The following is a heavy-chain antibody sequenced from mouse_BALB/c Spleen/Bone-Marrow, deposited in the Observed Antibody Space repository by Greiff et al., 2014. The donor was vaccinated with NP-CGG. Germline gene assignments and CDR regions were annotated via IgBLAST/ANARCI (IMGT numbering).Heavy chain of an antibody. CDR1: GFTFTDYY. J-gene: IGHJ2*01. V-gene: IGHV7-3*02. CDR2: IRNKANGYTT. Sequence: EVMLVESGGGLVQPGGSLRLSCATSGFTFTDYYMNWVRQPPGKALEWLVFIRNKANGYTTEYSASVKGRFTISRDNSQSILYLQMNTLRAEDSATYYCARDKGGILFDYWGQGTTLTVSS. CDR3: ARDKGGILFDY. D-gene: IGHD1-1*02.